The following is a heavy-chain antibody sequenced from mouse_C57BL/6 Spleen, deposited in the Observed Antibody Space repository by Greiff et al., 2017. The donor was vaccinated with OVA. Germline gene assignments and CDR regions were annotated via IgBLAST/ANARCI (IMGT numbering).Heavy chain of an antibody. D-gene: IGHD2-4*01. CDR2: IYPGSGST. Sequence: VQLKQPGAELVKPGASVKMSCKASGYTFTSYWITWVKQRPGQGLEWIGDIYPGSGSTNYNEKFKSKATLTVDTSSSTAYMQLSSLTSEDSAVYYCARNRVFYDYDGYWGQGTTLTVSS. CDR3: ARNRVFYDYDGY. V-gene: IGHV1-55*01. J-gene: IGHJ2*01. CDR1: GYTFTSYW.